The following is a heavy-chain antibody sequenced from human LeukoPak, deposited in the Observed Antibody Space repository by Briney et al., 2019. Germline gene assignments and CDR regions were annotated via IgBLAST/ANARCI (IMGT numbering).Heavy chain of an antibody. Sequence: ASVKVSCKASGYTFTGYYMHWVRQAPGQGLEWMGWINPNSGGTNYAQKFQGRVTMTRDTSISTAYMELSRLRSDDTAVYYCARVSMPAMVYYYYYVDVWGKGTTVTVSS. CDR3: ARVSMPAMVYYYYYVDV. V-gene: IGHV1-2*02. D-gene: IGHD5-18*01. CDR2: INPNSGGT. CDR1: GYTFTGYY. J-gene: IGHJ6*03.